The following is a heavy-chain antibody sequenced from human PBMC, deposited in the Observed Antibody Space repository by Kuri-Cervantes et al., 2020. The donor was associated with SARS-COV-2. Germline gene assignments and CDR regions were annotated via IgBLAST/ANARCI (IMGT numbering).Heavy chain of an antibody. V-gene: IGHV4-39*01. Sequence: GSLRLSCTVPGGSITTYSYYWGWIRQPPGKGLEWIGSFYYSGSTYYNPSLKSRVTISIDTSKNQFSLRLSSVTAADTAVYYCVRHPPIAVADYYFDYWGQGALVTVSS. CDR3: VRHPPIAVADYYFDY. CDR1: GGSITTYSYY. J-gene: IGHJ4*02. D-gene: IGHD6-19*01. CDR2: FYYSGST.